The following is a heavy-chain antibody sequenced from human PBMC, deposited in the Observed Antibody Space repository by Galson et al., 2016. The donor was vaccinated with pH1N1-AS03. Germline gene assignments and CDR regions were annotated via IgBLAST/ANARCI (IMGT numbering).Heavy chain of an antibody. CDR3: VRDDDSSGYYPDS. CDR1: GFTINNYG. Sequence: SLRLSCAASGFTINNYGMHWVRQAPGKGLEWVAIIWNDGGTTHYADSVKGRFTISRDNSKNTLYLQINSLRAEDTAVYYCVRDDDSSGYYPDSWGRGTLVTVSS. CDR2: IWNDGGTT. J-gene: IGHJ4*02. D-gene: IGHD3-22*01. V-gene: IGHV3-33*01.